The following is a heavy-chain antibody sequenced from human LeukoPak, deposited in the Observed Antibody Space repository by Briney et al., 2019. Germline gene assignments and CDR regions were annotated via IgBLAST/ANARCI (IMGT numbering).Heavy chain of an antibody. CDR2: MNPNSGNT. CDR3: ARADYGDYGGGDY. Sequence: HAASVKVSCKASGYTFTSYDINWVRQAAGQGLEWMGWMNPNSGNTGYAQKFQGRVTMTRNTSISTAYMELSSLRSEDTAVYYCARADYGDYGGGDYWGQGTLVTVSS. J-gene: IGHJ4*02. D-gene: IGHD4-17*01. CDR1: GYTFTSYD. V-gene: IGHV1-8*01.